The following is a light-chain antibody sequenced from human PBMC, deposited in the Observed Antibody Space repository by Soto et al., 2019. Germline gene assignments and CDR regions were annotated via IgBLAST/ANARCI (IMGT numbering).Light chain of an antibody. V-gene: IGLV1-44*01. J-gene: IGLJ3*02. CDR1: SSNIGSNT. Sequence: QSVLTQPPSASATPGQRVTISCSGSSSNIGSNTVNWYQQLPGTAPKLLIYKSNQRPSGVPDRFSGSKSGTSASLAISGLQSEDEDDYYCAAWDDSLNGRAFGVGTKLTVL. CDR2: KSN. CDR3: AAWDDSLNGRA.